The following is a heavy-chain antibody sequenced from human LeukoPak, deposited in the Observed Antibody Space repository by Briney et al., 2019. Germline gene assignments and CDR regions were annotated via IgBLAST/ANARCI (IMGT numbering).Heavy chain of an antibody. CDR1: GYTFTSYY. Sequence: GASVKVSCKASGYTFTSYYMHWVRQAPGQGLEWMGIINPSGGSTSYAQKFQGRVTMTRDTSASTVYMELSSLRSEDTAVYYCARDRSHYYDSSGYYYTPDAFDIWGQGTMVTVSS. CDR3: ARDRSHYYDSSGYYYTPDAFDI. J-gene: IGHJ3*02. D-gene: IGHD3-22*01. V-gene: IGHV1-46*01. CDR2: INPSGGST.